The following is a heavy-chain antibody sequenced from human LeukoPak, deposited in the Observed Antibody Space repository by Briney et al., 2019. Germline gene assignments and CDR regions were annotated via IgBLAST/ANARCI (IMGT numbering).Heavy chain of an antibody. D-gene: IGHD6-13*01. CDR1: GYTFTGYY. CDR2: INPNSGGT. V-gene: IGHV1-2*04. J-gene: IGHJ4*02. Sequence: GASVKVSCKASGYTFTGYYMHWVRQAPGQGLEWMGWINPNSGGTNYAQKFQGWVTMTRDTSISTAYMELSRLRSDDTAVYYCARGEGQGSSGYRFGYWGQGTLVTVSS. CDR3: ARGEGQGSSGYRFGY.